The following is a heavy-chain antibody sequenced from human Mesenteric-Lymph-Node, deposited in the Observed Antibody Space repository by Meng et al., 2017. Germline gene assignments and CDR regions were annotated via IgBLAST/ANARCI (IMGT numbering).Heavy chain of an antibody. V-gene: IGHV1-18*01. J-gene: IGHJ2*01. CDR2: ISAYNGNT. Sequence: ASVKVSCKASGYTFTSYGISWVRQAPGQGLEWMGWISAYNGNTNYAQKLQGRVTMTTDTSTSTAYMELRSLRSDDTAVYYCARDRLYEFWSGYLNWYFELWGRGTLVTVSS. D-gene: IGHD3-3*01. CDR3: ARDRLYEFWSGYLNWYFEL. CDR1: GYTFTSYG.